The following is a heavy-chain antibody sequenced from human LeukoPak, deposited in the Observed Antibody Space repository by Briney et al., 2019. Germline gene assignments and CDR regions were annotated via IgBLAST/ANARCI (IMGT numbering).Heavy chain of an antibody. V-gene: IGHV4-59*12. J-gene: IGHJ4*02. CDR2: IYYSGST. D-gene: IGHD2-15*01. CDR3: AREARLLPFDY. CDR1: GGSISSYY. Sequence: SETLSLTCTVSGGSISSYYWSWIRQPPGKGLEWIGYIYYSGSTNYNPSLKSRVTISVDTSKNQFSLKLSSVTAADTAVYYCAREARLLPFDYWGQGTLVTVSS.